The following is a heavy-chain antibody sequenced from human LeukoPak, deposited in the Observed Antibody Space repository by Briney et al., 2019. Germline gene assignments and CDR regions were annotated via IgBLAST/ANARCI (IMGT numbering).Heavy chain of an antibody. CDR2: ISSNGGST. J-gene: IGHJ4*02. CDR3: ARGVVTMVRGVPTDYFDY. V-gene: IGHV3-64*01. D-gene: IGHD3-10*01. CDR1: GFTFSSYA. Sequence: PGGSLRLSCAASGFTFSSYAMHWVRQAPGKGLEYVSAISSNGGSTYYANSVKGRFTISRDNSKNTLYLQMGSLRAEDMAVYYCARGVVTMVRGVPTDYFDYWGQGTLVTVSS.